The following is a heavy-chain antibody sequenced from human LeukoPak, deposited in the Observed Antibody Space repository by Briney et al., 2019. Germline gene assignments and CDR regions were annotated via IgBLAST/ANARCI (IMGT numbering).Heavy chain of an antibody. J-gene: IGHJ4*02. CDR1: GASVRSHH. CDR2: IYYSGYT. V-gene: IGHV4-59*02. Sequence: SETLSLTRTVSGASVRSHHWSWIRQPPGKGLEWIGYIYYSGYTNYNPSLKSRVTISVDTSKNQFSLKVSSVTAADTAVYYCARAPYSSSPYNFDFWGQGTLVTVSS. CDR3: ARAPYSSSPYNFDF. D-gene: IGHD6-6*01.